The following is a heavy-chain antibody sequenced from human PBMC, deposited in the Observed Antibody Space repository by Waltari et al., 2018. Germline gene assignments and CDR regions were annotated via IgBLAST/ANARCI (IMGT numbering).Heavy chain of an antibody. CDR3: ARDQGIGYGPWYYYMDV. CDR1: GFTFSDHY. D-gene: IGHD5-18*01. J-gene: IGHJ6*03. Sequence: EVQLVESGGGLVQPGGSLRISCAASGFTFSDHYMDWVRKAPGKGLEWVGRTRNKANSYTTEYAASVKGRFTISRDDSKNSLYLQMNSLKTEDTAVYYCARDQGIGYGPWYYYMDVWGKGTTVTVSS. V-gene: IGHV3-72*01. CDR2: TRNKANSYTT.